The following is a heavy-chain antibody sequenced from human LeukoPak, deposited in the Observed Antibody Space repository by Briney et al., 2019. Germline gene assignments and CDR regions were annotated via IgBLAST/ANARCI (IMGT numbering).Heavy chain of an antibody. CDR2: ISDGGGTT. CDR1: GFTFSSCA. D-gene: IGHD3/OR15-3a*01. CDR3: AKDWTGTRIYYGMDV. V-gene: IGHV3-23*01. Sequence: GGSLRLSCAASGFTFSSCAMSWVRQAPGKGLEWVSGISDGGGTTNYADAVKGRFTISRDKSKNTLFLQMNSLRAEDTAVYYCAKDWTGTRIYYGMDVWGQGTTVTVSS. J-gene: IGHJ6*02.